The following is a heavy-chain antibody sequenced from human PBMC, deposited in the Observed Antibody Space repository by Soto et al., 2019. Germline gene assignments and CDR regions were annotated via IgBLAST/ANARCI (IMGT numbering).Heavy chain of an antibody. CDR1: GGSISSSSYY. Sequence: QLQLQESGPGLVKPSETLSLTCTVSGGSISSSSYYWGWIRQPPGKGLEWIGSIYYSGSTYYNPSLTSRVTISVDTSKNQFSLKLSSVTAADTAVYYCARGYYGSGRYWYFDLWGRGTLVTVSS. CDR3: ARGYYGSGRYWYFDL. V-gene: IGHV4-39*01. CDR2: IYYSGST. J-gene: IGHJ2*01. D-gene: IGHD3-10*01.